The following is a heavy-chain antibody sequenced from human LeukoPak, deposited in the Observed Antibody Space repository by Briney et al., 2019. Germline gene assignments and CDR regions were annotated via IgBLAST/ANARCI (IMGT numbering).Heavy chain of an antibody. Sequence: GASVKVSCKASGYTFTSSFMHWMRQAPGQGLEWMGIINPSGGTTIYAQKFQGRVTMTRDTSTSTVYMELSSLRSEDTAVYYCARDRGGSAAFDIWGQGTMVTVSS. V-gene: IGHV1-46*01. CDR1: GYTFTSSF. CDR3: ARDRGGSAAFDI. D-gene: IGHD4-23*01. J-gene: IGHJ3*02. CDR2: INPSGGTT.